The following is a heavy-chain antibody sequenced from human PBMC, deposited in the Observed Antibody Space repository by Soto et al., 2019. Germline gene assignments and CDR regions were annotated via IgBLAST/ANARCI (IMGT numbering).Heavy chain of an antibody. J-gene: IGHJ6*02. CDR1: GGTFSSYT. CDR2: IIPILGIA. CDR3: ARVGYSGYPFYYYYYGMDV. D-gene: IGHD5-12*01. Sequence: GASVKVSCKASGGTFSSYTISWVRQAPGQGLEWMGRIIPILGIANYAQKFQGRVTITADKSTSTAYMELSSLRSEDTAVYYCARVGYSGYPFYYYYYGMDVWGQGTTVTVSS. V-gene: IGHV1-69*02.